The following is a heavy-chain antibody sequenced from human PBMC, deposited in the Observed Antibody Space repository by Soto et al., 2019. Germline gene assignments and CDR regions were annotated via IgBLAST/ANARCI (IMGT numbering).Heavy chain of an antibody. D-gene: IGHD5-18*01. Sequence: LSLTCTVSGGSISSVDYYWSWIRQHPGKGLEWIGYIYYSGRSYFNPSLKSRVTISVDTSKNQFSLNLSSVTAADTAVFYCARVQLWKYYYNGMDVWGQGTTVTVSS. J-gene: IGHJ6*02. CDR1: GGSISSVDYY. CDR3: ARVQLWKYYYNGMDV. V-gene: IGHV4-31*03. CDR2: IYYSGRS.